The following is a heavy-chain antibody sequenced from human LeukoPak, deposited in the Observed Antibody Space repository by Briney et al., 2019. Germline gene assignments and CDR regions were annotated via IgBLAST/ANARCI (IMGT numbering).Heavy chain of an antibody. CDR3: ARDEGRLRYFDWLPYYYYYMDV. CDR2: INTNTGNP. Sequence: GASVKVSCKASGYTFTSYAMNWVRQAPGQGLERMGWINTNTGNPTYAQGFTGRFVFSLDTSVSTAYLQISSLKAEDTAVYYCARDEGRLRYFDWLPYYYYYMDVWGKGTTVTVSS. V-gene: IGHV7-4-1*02. CDR1: GYTFTSYA. D-gene: IGHD3-9*01. J-gene: IGHJ6*03.